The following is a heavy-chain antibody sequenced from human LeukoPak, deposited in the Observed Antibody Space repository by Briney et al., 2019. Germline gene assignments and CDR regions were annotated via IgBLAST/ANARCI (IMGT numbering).Heavy chain of an antibody. CDR3: AKMDFGSGSYYILNPPDY. CDR1: GFTFSSYA. D-gene: IGHD3-10*01. J-gene: IGHJ4*02. CDR2: ISGGGSST. V-gene: IGHV3-23*01. Sequence: GGSLRLSCAASGFTFSSYAMSWVRQAPGEGLEWVSGISGGGSSTYYADSVKGRFTISRDNSKNTLYLQVNSLRADDTAVYYCAKMDFGSGSYYILNPPDYWGQGTLVTVSS.